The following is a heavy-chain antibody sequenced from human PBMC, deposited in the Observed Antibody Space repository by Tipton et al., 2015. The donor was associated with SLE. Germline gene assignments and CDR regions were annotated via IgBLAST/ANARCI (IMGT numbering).Heavy chain of an antibody. V-gene: IGHV3-49*04. Sequence: SLRLSCTASGFTFGDYAMSWVRQAPGKGLEWVGFIRSKAYGGTTEYAASVKGRFTISRDDSKSIAYLQMNSLKTEDTAVYYCTRDRSIAAQSHFDYWGQGTLVTVSS. D-gene: IGHD6-6*01. J-gene: IGHJ4*02. CDR2: IRSKAYGGTT. CDR3: TRDRSIAAQSHFDY. CDR1: GFTFGDYA.